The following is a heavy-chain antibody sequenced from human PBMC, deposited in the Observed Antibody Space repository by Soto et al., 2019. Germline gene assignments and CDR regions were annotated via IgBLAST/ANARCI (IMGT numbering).Heavy chain of an antibody. Sequence: QVQLVQSGAEVKKPGSSVKVSCKASGGTFSSYASSWVRQAPGQVLEWMGGIIPIFGTANYAQKYQGRVTITADESPSTAYMELSSLRSEDTAVYYCARGEWQLAYYYGMDVWGQGTTVTVSS. D-gene: IGHD1-26*01. CDR1: GGTFSSYA. J-gene: IGHJ6*02. CDR2: IIPIFGTA. CDR3: ARGEWQLAYYYGMDV. V-gene: IGHV1-69*12.